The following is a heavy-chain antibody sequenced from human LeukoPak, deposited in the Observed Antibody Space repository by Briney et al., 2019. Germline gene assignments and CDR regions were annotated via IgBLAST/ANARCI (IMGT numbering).Heavy chain of an antibody. CDR3: ARDWAYYYDSSGYQFSD. Sequence: GGSLRLFCAASGFPYRSYWMSWVRQAPGKGLEWVSSISSSSSYIYYADAGKGRFTISRNNAKNSLYLQMNSLRAEETAVYYCARDWAYYYDSSGYQFSDWGQGTLVTVSS. V-gene: IGHV3-21*01. CDR2: ISSSSSYI. J-gene: IGHJ4*02. CDR1: GFPYRSYW. D-gene: IGHD3-22*01.